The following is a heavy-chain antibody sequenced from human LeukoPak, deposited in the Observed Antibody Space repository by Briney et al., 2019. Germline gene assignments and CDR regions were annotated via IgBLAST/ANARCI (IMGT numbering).Heavy chain of an antibody. CDR3: TRDMTQTVVDSALIRITRFDP. CDR2: INPKSGAT. J-gene: IGHJ5*02. Sequence: ASVKVSCKDSVSSFTAYYLHWVRQAPGRGGQWMGWINPKSGATKCAQDIQGRVTPSRNTSINTAYPEMNRLTSDNPAVYYCTRDMTQTVVDSALIRITRFDPWGQGSLVTVSS. V-gene: IGHV1-2*02. CDR1: VSSFTAYY. D-gene: IGHD5-12*01.